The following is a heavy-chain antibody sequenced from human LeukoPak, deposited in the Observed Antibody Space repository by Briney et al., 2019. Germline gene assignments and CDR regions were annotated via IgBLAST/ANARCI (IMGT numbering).Heavy chain of an antibody. D-gene: IGHD3-10*01. J-gene: IGHJ4*02. V-gene: IGHV3-48*03. CDR2: ISSSGSNI. CDR1: GFTFSSYE. Sequence: GGSVRLSCAASGFTFSSYELNWVRQAPGKGLEWVSYISSSGSNIYYADSVKGRFTISRDKAKNSLYMQMHSLRAEDTAVYYCARLIGSGSWGFDYWGQGTLVTVSP. CDR3: ARLIGSGSWGFDY.